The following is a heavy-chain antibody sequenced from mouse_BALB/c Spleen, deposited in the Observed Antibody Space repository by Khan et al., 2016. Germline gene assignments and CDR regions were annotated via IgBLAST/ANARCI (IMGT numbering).Heavy chain of an antibody. J-gene: IGHJ2*01. V-gene: IGHV1-55*01. Sequence: QVQLQQPGAELVKPGTSVKLSCKASGCNFTSYWINWVKLRPGQGLEWIGDIYPGSGSTNYNEKFKSKATLTVDTSSSTAYMQLSSLASEDSALYYCARDWDGYWGQGTTLTVSS. D-gene: IGHD4-1*01. CDR1: GCNFTSYW. CDR2: IYPGSGST. CDR3: ARDWDGY.